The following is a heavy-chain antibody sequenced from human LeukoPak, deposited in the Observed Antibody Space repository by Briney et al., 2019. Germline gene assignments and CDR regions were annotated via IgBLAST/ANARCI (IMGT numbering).Heavy chain of an antibody. J-gene: IGHJ4*02. Sequence: PGGSLRLSCAASGFIFRSFGMHWVRQTPGKGLEWVAVISYDGSNKDYADSVKGRFTISRDNAKNSLYLQMNSLRAEDTTLYYCAKGEAIRYFDWLLYDWGQGIPVTVSS. CDR3: AKGEAIRYFDWLLYD. CDR1: GFIFRSFG. D-gene: IGHD3-9*01. CDR2: ISYDGSNK. V-gene: IGHV3-30*18.